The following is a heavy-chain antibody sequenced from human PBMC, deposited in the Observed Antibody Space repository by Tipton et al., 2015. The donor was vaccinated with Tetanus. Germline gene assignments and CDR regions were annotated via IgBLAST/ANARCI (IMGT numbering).Heavy chain of an antibody. D-gene: IGHD3-16*01. J-gene: IGHJ4*02. CDR3: AREESGGGFDY. CDR2: ISTTGHST. V-gene: IGHV3-21*01. Sequence: SLRLSCVASGITFNTYAMNWVRQAPGKGLEWVSSISTTGHSTFYAASVKGRFTISRDNAQSSLFLQMNSLKAEDTALYYCAREESGGGFDYWGQGTLVTVSS. CDR1: GITFNTYA.